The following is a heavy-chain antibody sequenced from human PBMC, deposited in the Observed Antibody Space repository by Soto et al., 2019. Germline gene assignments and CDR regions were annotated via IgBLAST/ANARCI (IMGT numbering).Heavy chain of an antibody. CDR1: GFTFSLFA. Sequence: PGGSLRLSCAASGFTFSLFAMSWVRQSPGKGLEWVSTISGSGGSTYYADAVKGRFTISRDNSMDTLYLQMKSLRVEDTARYYCAKEVSLGSTVDLGYWGPGSLVTVSS. CDR3: AKEVSLGSTVDLGY. D-gene: IGHD7-27*01. V-gene: IGHV3-23*01. CDR2: ISGSGGST. J-gene: IGHJ4*02.